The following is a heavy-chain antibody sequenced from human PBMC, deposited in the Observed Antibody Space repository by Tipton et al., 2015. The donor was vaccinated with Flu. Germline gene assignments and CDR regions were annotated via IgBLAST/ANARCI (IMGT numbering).Heavy chain of an antibody. CDR1: GFTFSSYA. V-gene: IGHV3-23*01. CDR3: AKDIRYYDTSGYYLPFDY. D-gene: IGHD3-22*01. Sequence: GSLRLSCAASGFTFSSYALSWVRQAPGKGLEWVSAISGTGENTYYANSVKGRFTISRDNSKNTVYLQMNSLRAEDTAFYYCAKDIRYYDTSGYYLPFDYWGQGTLVTVSS. CDR2: ISGTGENT. J-gene: IGHJ4*02.